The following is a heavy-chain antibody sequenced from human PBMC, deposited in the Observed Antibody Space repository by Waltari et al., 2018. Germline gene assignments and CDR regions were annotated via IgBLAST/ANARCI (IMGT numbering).Heavy chain of an antibody. CDR1: GVSITSSSYY. V-gene: IGHV4-39*07. CDR2: IYYSGST. Sequence: QLQLQESRPGLVKHSATLSLPFTIPGVSITSSSYYWGWIRPPPGKGLEWIGSIYYSGSTYYNPSLKSRVTRSVDTSKNQFSLKLSSVTAADTAVYYCARDPRDSGYDHGDYWGQGTLVTVSS. D-gene: IGHD5-12*01. CDR3: ARDPRDSGYDHGDY. J-gene: IGHJ4*02.